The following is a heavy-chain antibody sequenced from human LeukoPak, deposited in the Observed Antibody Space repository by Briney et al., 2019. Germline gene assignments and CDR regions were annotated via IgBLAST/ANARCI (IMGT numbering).Heavy chain of an antibody. CDR1: GYTFTGYA. CDR3: ARGGYHNYDSSGYYYFDY. CDR2: INAGNGNT. Sequence: ASVKVSCKASGYTFTGYAMHWVRQAPGQGLEWMGWINAGNGNTKYSQKFQGRVTFTRDTSASTAYMELSRLRFEDTAVYYCARGGYHNYDSSGYYYFDYWGQGTLVTVSS. J-gene: IGHJ4*02. D-gene: IGHD3-22*01. V-gene: IGHV1-3*01.